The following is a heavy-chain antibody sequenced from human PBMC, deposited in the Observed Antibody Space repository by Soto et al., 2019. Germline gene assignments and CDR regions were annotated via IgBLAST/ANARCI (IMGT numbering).Heavy chain of an antibody. D-gene: IGHD4-4*01. CDR3: ANDSRDY. CDR2: INDAGVT. J-gene: IGHJ4*02. Sequence: SETLSLTCAYGGAFSGYYWSWIRQPPGKGLEWIGEINDAGVTYYNPSLMSRVTISVDLSKKQYSLKLTSVTAADTDVYYCANDSRDYWGQGTQVTVSS. V-gene: IGHV4-34*01. CDR1: GGAFSGYY.